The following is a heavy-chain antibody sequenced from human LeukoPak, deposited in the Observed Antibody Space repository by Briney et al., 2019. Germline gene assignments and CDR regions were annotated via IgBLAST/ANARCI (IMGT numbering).Heavy chain of an antibody. J-gene: IGHJ4*02. CDR2: IYYSGST. CDR1: GGSISSSSYY. D-gene: IGHD7-27*01. Sequence: SETLSLTCTVSGGSISSSSYYWGWIRQPPGKGLEWIGSIYYSGSTYYNPSLKSRVTISVDTSKNQFSLKLSSVTAADTAVYYCARERANWGSNFDYWGQGTLVTVSS. V-gene: IGHV4-39*07. CDR3: ARERANWGSNFDY.